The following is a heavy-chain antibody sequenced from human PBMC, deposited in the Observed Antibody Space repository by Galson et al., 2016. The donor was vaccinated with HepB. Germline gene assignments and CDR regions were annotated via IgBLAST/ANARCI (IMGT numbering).Heavy chain of an antibody. V-gene: IGHV1-69*13. D-gene: IGHD2-21*02. Sequence: SVKVSCKASGGTFSTYAISWVRQVPGQGLEWMGVIIPLFRTANYAQKFQGRVTITADESTTTASMELSSLRSEDTAVYYCASQLCGGNCYSPHFDYWGQGTLAIVSS. J-gene: IGHJ4*02. CDR2: IIPLFRTA. CDR1: GGTFSTYA. CDR3: ASQLCGGNCYSPHFDY.